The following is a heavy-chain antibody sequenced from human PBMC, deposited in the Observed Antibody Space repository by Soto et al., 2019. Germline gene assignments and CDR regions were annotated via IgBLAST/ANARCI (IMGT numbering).Heavy chain of an antibody. Sequence: QITLKESGPTLVKPTQTLTLTCTFSGFSLSTHTVGVAWIRQPPGKALEWLALIYWDADKRYSPSLKSRLTITQDTSKNQVVLTMTNMDPVDTATYYCAHIVPFCYRGYNFEFWGQGILVTVSS. J-gene: IGHJ4*02. D-gene: IGHD2-2*02. CDR2: IYWDADK. CDR3: AHIVPFCYRGYNFEF. V-gene: IGHV2-5*02. CDR1: GFSLSTHTVG.